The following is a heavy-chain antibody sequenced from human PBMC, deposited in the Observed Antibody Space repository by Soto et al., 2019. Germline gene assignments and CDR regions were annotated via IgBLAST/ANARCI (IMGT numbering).Heavy chain of an antibody. D-gene: IGHD6-13*01. CDR3: AREAGISAAAPYWYFDL. J-gene: IGHJ2*01. CDR2: IKQDGSEK. V-gene: IGHV3-7*04. CDR1: GLTFSNYW. Sequence: PGGSLRLSCADSGLTFSNYWMSWVRQAPGKGLEWVANIKQDGSEKYYVDSVKGRFTISRDNTKNSLYLQMNSLRAEDTAVYYCAREAGISAAAPYWYFDLWGRGTLVTVSS.